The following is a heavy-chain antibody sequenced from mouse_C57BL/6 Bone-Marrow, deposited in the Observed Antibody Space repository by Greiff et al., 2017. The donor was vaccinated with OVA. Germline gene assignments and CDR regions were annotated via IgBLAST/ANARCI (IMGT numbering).Heavy chain of an antibody. V-gene: IGHV1-54*01. CDR1: GYAFTNYL. CDR2: INPGSGGT. J-gene: IGHJ4*01. Sequence: QVQLQQSGAELVRPGTSVKVSCKASGYAFTNYLIEWVKQRPGQGLEWIGVINPGSGGTNYNEKFKGKATLTADKSSSTTYMQLSSLTSEDSAVYVCASVWVDYWGQGTSVTVSS. CDR3: ASVWVDY.